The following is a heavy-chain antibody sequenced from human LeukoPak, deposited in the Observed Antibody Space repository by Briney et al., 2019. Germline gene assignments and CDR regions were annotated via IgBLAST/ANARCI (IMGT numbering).Heavy chain of an antibody. Sequence: GGSLRLSCAASGFTFSSYGMHWVRQAPGKGLEWVAFIRYDGSNIYYADSVKGRFTISRDNSKNTLYLQMNSLRAEDTAVYYCAKPYCSSTSCYPSFDYWGQGTLVTVSS. CDR2: IRYDGSNI. V-gene: IGHV3-30*02. CDR3: AKPYCSSTSCYPSFDY. CDR1: GFTFSSYG. J-gene: IGHJ4*02. D-gene: IGHD2-2*01.